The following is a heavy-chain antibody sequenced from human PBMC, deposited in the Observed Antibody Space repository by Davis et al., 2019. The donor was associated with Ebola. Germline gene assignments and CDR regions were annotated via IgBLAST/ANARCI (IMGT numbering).Heavy chain of an antibody. V-gene: IGHV3-7*03. Sequence: PGGSLRLSCAASGFTFSSYWMSWVRQAPGKGLEWVANIKQDGSEKYYVDSVKGRFTISRDNSKNTLYLQMNSLRAEDTAVYYCASPFWSGSNFDYWGQGTLVTVSS. CDR1: GFTFSSYW. D-gene: IGHD3-3*01. CDR2: IKQDGSEK. J-gene: IGHJ4*02. CDR3: ASPFWSGSNFDY.